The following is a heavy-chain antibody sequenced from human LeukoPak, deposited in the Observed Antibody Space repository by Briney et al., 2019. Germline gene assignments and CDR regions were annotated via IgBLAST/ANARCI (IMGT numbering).Heavy chain of an antibody. CDR1: GFTFSTYA. Sequence: GGSLRLSCAASGFTFSTYAMSWVRQAPGKGLEWVSTISGSGANTYYADSVRGRFTISRDNSNNLVYLQMNNLRAEDTAEYYCAKRARYNSARATDFDSWGQGTQVTVSS. CDR3: AKRARYNSARATDFDS. J-gene: IGHJ4*02. D-gene: IGHD6-19*01. V-gene: IGHV3-23*01. CDR2: ISGSGANT.